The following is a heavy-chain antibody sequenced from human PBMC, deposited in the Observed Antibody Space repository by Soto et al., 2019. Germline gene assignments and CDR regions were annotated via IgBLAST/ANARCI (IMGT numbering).Heavy chain of an antibody. CDR2: VNPILSMS. V-gene: IGHV1-69*04. D-gene: IGHD3-22*01. CDR3: ATSNGSVYPAFDF. J-gene: IGHJ4*02. Sequence: QVQLVQSGAEVKRPGSSVKVSCKASGDTFNFYSINWVRQAPGLGLEWMGRVNPILSMSNYAQRFQGRVTMTADKSTSTAYMELSGLRSEDTAIYYCATSNGSVYPAFDFWGQGALVTVSS. CDR1: GDTFNFYS.